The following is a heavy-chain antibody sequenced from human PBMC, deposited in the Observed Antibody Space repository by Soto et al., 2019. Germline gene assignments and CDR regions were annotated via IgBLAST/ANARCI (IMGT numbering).Heavy chain of an antibody. CDR3: ARALYGSGVLDV. D-gene: IGHD3-10*01. V-gene: IGHV4-59*02. Sequence: SETLSLTCTVSGGSVTSYYWSCIRQPPGRTLEWIGTIYYSGSTNYNPSLKSRVTISVDTSKNQFSLKLGSVTAADTAVYFCARALYGSGVLDVWGQGTTVTVYS. CDR1: GGSVTSYY. CDR2: IYYSGST. J-gene: IGHJ6*02.